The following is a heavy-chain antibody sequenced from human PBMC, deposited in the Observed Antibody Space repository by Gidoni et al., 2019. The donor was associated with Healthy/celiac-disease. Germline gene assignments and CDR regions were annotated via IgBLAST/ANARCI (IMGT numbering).Heavy chain of an antibody. CDR1: GLTFSSYS. Sequence: EVQLVESGGGLVKPGGSLRLSCAASGLTFSSYSMNWVRQAPGKGLEWVSSISSSSSYIYYADSVKGRFTISRDNAKNSLYLQMNSLRAEDTAVYYCARATTTRDYDFWSGWVIPFYYYMDVWGKGTTVTVSS. V-gene: IGHV3-21*01. J-gene: IGHJ6*03. CDR2: ISSSSSYI. CDR3: ARATTTRDYDFWSGWVIPFYYYMDV. D-gene: IGHD3-3*01.